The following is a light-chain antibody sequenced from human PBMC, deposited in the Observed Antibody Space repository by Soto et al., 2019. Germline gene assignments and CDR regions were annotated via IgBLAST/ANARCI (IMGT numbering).Light chain of an antibody. Sequence: SYELTQPPSQSVSPGQTARITCSGDALPKEYAYWYQQKPGQAPVLVIYKDSERPSGIPERFSGSTSGTTVTLTISGVQAEDEADYYCRSADSSGRYYVFGTGTKLTVL. CDR3: RSADSSGRYYV. CDR1: ALPKEY. CDR2: KDS. J-gene: IGLJ1*01. V-gene: IGLV3-25*03.